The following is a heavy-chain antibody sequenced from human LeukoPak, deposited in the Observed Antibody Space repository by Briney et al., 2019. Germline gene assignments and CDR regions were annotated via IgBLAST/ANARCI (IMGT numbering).Heavy chain of an antibody. CDR1: GYTFTSYD. CDR2: MNPNSGNT. V-gene: IGHV1-8*01. Sequence: ASVKVSCKASGYTFTSYDINWVRQATGQGLEWMGWMNPNSGNTGYAQKFQGRVTMTRNTSISTAYMELSSLRSEDTAVYYCARVSIEMATITDYYYYMDVWGKGTTVTVSS. CDR3: ARVSIEMATITDYYYYMDV. J-gene: IGHJ6*03. D-gene: IGHD5-24*01.